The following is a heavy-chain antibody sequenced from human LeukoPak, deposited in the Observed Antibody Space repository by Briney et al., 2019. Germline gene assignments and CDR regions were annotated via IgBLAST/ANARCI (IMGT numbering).Heavy chain of an antibody. J-gene: IGHJ4*02. CDR1: GGTFSSYT. CDR2: ISAYDGNT. Sequence: PEASVKVSCKASGGTFSSYTISWVRQAPGQGLEWMGWISAYDGNTNYAQKLQGRVTMTTDTSTSTAYMELRSLRSDDTAVYYCARDTSRSGYSGYDYLGAYYDYWGQGTLVTVSS. CDR3: ARDTSRSGYSGYDYLGAYYDY. V-gene: IGHV1-18*01. D-gene: IGHD5-12*01.